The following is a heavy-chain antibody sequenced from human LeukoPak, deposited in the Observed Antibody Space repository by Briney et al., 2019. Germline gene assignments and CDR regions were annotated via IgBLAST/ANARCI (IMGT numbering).Heavy chain of an antibody. CDR3: AKAGSIRFDY. D-gene: IGHD3-3*02. V-gene: IGHV3-23*01. Sequence: GGSLRLSCAASGFTFGNYGMSWVRQAPGKGLEWVSGISGGAGSTYYADALKGRFTISRDNSKNTLYLQMSSLRAEDTAVYYCAKAGSIRFDYWGQGTLVTVSS. CDR2: ISGGAGST. J-gene: IGHJ4*02. CDR1: GFTFGNYG.